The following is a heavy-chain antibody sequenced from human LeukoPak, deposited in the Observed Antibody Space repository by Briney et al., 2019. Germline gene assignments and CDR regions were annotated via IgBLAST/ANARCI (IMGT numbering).Heavy chain of an antibody. CDR2: IYYSGST. J-gene: IGHJ4*02. V-gene: IGHV4-30-4*08. CDR1: GFTFSSYS. CDR3: ARGGYDYVWGGYRSYFDY. D-gene: IGHD3-16*02. Sequence: LRLSCAASGFTFSSYSMNWIRQPPGKGLEWIGYIYYSGSTYYNPSLKSRVTISVDTSKNQFSLKLSSVTAADTAVYYCARGGYDYVWGGYRSYFDYWGQGTLVTVSS.